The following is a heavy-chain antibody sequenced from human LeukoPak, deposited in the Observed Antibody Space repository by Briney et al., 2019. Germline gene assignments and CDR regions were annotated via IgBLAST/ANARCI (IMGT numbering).Heavy chain of an antibody. Sequence: GGSLRLSCAASGFTFNSYGMHWVRQAPGKGLEWVAVIWFDGSDRNHADSVKGRFTISRDNSKNTLYLQMNSLRAEDTAVYYCARDSYYGGTQDYWGQGTLVTVSS. CDR2: IWFDGSDR. CDR1: GFTFNSYG. V-gene: IGHV3-33*01. J-gene: IGHJ4*02. CDR3: ARDSYYGGTQDY. D-gene: IGHD4-23*01.